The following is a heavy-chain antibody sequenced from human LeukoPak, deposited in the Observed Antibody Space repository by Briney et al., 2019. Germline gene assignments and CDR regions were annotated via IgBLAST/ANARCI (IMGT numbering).Heavy chain of an antibody. CDR3: ARGQFEYSSSSGSWFDP. D-gene: IGHD6-6*01. Sequence: SETLSLTCTVSGGSISSSSYYWGWIRQPPGKGLEWIGSIYYSGSTYYNLSLKSRVTISVDTSKNQFSLKLSSVTAADTAVYYCARGQFEYSSSSGSWFDPWGQGTLVTVSS. CDR2: IYYSGST. CDR1: GGSISSSSYY. J-gene: IGHJ5*02. V-gene: IGHV4-39*07.